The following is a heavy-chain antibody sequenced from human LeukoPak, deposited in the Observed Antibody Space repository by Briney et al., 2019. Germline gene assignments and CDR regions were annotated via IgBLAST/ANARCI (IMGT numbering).Heavy chain of an antibody. D-gene: IGHD2-15*01. Sequence: ASVKVSCKASGYTFTGYYMHWVRQAPGQGLEWMGWINPNSGGTNYAQKFQGRVTMTRDTSISTAYMELSRLRSDDTAVYYCARDHGGSSARYYFDYWGQGTLVTVSS. CDR1: GYTFTGYY. J-gene: IGHJ4*02. CDR2: INPNSGGT. CDR3: ARDHGGSSARYYFDY. V-gene: IGHV1-2*02.